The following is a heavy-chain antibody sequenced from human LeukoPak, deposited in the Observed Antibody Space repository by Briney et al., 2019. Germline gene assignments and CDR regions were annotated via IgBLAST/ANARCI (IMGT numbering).Heavy chain of an antibody. D-gene: IGHD4-23*01. CDR1: GFTFSNAW. CDR2: IKCKTDGGTT. V-gene: IGHV3-15*01. Sequence: GGSLRLSCAASGFTFSNAWMSWVRQAPGKGLELDGRIKCKTDGGTTDYAAPVKGRFTISRDDSKNTLYLQMNSLTTEDTAVYYGTADYGGAFEIWGQGTMVSVSS. J-gene: IGHJ3*02. CDR3: TADYGGAFEI.